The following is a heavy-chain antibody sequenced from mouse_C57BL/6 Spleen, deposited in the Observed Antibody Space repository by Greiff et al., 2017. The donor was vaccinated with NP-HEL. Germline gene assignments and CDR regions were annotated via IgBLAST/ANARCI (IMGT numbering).Heavy chain of an antibody. CDR3: ARFYDGSYFDY. CDR1: GYTFTSYW. Sequence: QVQLQQPGAELVKPGASVKLSCKASGYTFTSYWMQWVKQRPGQGLEWIGEIDPSDSYTNYNQKFKGKATLTVDTSSSTAYMQLSSLTSEDSAVYYCARFYDGSYFDYWGQGTTLTVSS. CDR2: IDPSDSYT. D-gene: IGHD2-3*01. J-gene: IGHJ2*01. V-gene: IGHV1-50*01.